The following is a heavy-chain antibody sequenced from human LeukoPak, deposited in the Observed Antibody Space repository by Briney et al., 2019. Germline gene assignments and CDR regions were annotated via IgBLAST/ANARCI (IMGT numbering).Heavy chain of an antibody. D-gene: IGHD3-9*01. CDR1: GGSISGYH. V-gene: IGHV4-59*01. CDR2: IYYSGSS. Sequence: SETLSLTCNVSGGSISGYHWSWIRQPPGKGLEWLGYIYYSGSSNYNPSLKSRVTISADTSKNQFSLKLSSVTAADTAVYYCARGRRVLKGPPTAEYYFDYWGQGTLVTVSS. CDR3: ARGRRVLKGPPTAEYYFDY. J-gene: IGHJ4*02.